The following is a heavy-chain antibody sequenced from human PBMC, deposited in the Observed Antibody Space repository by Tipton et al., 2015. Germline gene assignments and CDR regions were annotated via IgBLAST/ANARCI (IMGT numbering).Heavy chain of an antibody. CDR2: IFYSGRT. V-gene: IGHV4-61*01. J-gene: IGHJ6*02. D-gene: IGHD3-10*01. CDR1: GGSVSSGSYY. CDR3: ARDRRRIWFGEKNGMDV. Sequence: GLVKPSETLSLACTVSGGSVSSGSYYWTWIRQPPGKGLEWIGYIFYSGRTNCNPSLKSRVTISVDTSKNQFSLKLSSVTTADTAVYYCARDRRRIWFGEKNGMDVWGQGTTVTVSS.